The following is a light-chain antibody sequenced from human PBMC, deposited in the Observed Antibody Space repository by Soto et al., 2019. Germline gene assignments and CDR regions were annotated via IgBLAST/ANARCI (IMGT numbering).Light chain of an antibody. Sequence: EIVMTQSPATLSVSPGERATLSCRASQSVNSNLAWYRQKTGQAPRLLLSDASTRATGVPARFSGSGSRTEFTLTSSSLQSEDSVIYYCQQYNFWPPLTFGGGTKVEIK. CDR2: DAS. V-gene: IGKV3-15*01. CDR3: QQYNFWPPLT. J-gene: IGKJ4*02. CDR1: QSVNSN.